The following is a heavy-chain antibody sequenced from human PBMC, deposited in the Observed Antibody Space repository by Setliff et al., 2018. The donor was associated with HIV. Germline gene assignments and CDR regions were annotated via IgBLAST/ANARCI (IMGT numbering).Heavy chain of an antibody. CDR1: GYSFASYG. V-gene: IGHV1-18*01. CDR3: ARDGGSYPRYFDY. J-gene: IGHJ4*02. CDR2: VSGYNGDT. Sequence: ASVKVSCKASGYSFASYGIAWVRQAPGQGLEYMGWVSGYNGDTVYAQSFQGKVTMTTDRSTTTGYMELRSLRSDDTAIYYCARDGGSYPRYFDYWGQGTLVTVSS. D-gene: IGHD1-26*01.